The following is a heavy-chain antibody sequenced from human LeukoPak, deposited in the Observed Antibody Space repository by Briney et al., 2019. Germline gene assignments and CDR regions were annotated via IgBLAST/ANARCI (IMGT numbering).Heavy chain of an antibody. Sequence: GGSLRHSCAASGFTFSSYWMHWVRQAPGKGLVWVSRINTDGSSTSYADSVKGRFTISRDNAKNTLYLQMNSLRAEDTAVYYCARDDYYDSSGPNGNYYYYMDVWGKGTTVTVSS. CDR1: GFTFSSYW. D-gene: IGHD3-22*01. V-gene: IGHV3-74*01. CDR3: ARDDYYDSSGPNGNYYYYMDV. CDR2: INTDGSST. J-gene: IGHJ6*03.